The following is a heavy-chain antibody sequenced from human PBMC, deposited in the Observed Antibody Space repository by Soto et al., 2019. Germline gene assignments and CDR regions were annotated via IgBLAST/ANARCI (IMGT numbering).Heavy chain of an antibody. CDR1: GGSIRSYY. CDR2: FYYSGST. Sequence: SETLSLTCTVSGGSIRSYYWSWIRQPPGKGLEWIGHFYYSGSTSYNPSLKSRVTISVDTPMNQFSLQLSSVTAADTALYYCARHYGSGTRLDGFDIWGQGTMVTVSS. D-gene: IGHD3-10*01. CDR3: ARHYGSGTRLDGFDI. V-gene: IGHV4-59*01. J-gene: IGHJ3*02.